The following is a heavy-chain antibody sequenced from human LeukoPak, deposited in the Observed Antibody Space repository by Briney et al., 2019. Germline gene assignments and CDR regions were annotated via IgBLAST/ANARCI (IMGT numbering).Heavy chain of an antibody. Sequence: GGSLRLTCAASGFTFSDYSMNWVRQAPGKGLEWLSYIGLSSGARYYADSVKGRFSISSDNAKNSLSLQMNSLRADDTAVYYCARDHNYAFDYWGQGILVTVSS. CDR1: GFTFSDYS. D-gene: IGHD5-18*01. CDR3: ARDHNYAFDY. V-gene: IGHV3-48*04. J-gene: IGHJ4*02. CDR2: IGLSSGAR.